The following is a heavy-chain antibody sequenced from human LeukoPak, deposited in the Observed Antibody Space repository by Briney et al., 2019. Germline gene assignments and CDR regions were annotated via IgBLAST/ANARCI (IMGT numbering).Heavy chain of an antibody. V-gene: IGHV3-7*01. J-gene: IGHJ4*02. CDR1: GFTFSSYW. D-gene: IGHD2-2*01. CDR2: IKQDGSEK. CDR3: ARDLIPAAYGEGFDY. Sequence: GGSLRLSCAVSGFTFSSYWMSWVRQAPGKGLEWVANIKQDGSEKYYVDSVKGRFTISRDNAKNSLYLQMNSLRAEDTAVYYCARDLIPAAYGEGFDYWGQGTLVTVSS.